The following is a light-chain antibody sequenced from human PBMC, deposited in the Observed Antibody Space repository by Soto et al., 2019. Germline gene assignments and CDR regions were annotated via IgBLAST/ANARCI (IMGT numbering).Light chain of an antibody. CDR3: CSYAGSSTWV. Sequence: QFALTQPASVSGSPGQSITISCTGTSSDVGSYNLVSWYQQHPGKAPKLMIFEVSKRPSGVSNRFSGSKSGYTASLTISGLQAEDEADYYCCSYAGSSTWVFGGGTKLTVL. J-gene: IGLJ3*02. CDR1: SSDVGSYNL. V-gene: IGLV2-23*02. CDR2: EVS.